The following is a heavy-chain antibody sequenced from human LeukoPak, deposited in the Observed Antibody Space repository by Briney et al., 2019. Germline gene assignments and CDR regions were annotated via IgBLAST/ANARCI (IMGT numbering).Heavy chain of an antibody. CDR1: GGSISSYY. Sequence: PSETPSLTCTVSGGSISSYYWSWIRQPPGKGLEWIGYIYYSGSTNYNPSLKSRVTISVDTSKNQFSLKLSSVTAADTAVYYCARDSVGRTSYYYYGMDVWGQGTTVTVSS. D-gene: IGHD2-2*01. J-gene: IGHJ6*02. V-gene: IGHV4-59*01. CDR3: ARDSVGRTSYYYYGMDV. CDR2: IYYSGST.